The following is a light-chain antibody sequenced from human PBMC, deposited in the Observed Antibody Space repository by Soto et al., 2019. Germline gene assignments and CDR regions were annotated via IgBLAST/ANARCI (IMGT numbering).Light chain of an antibody. CDR2: GAS. CDR1: QSVRSNY. V-gene: IGKV3-20*01. CDR3: QQYGGSPYT. Sequence: EIVLTQSPGTQSLSPGERATLSCRASQSVRSNYLAWYQQKPGQAPRLLIYGASSRATGIPDRFSGTGSGTDFTLTISRLEPEDFAVYYCQQYGGSPYTFGQGTKLEIK. J-gene: IGKJ2*01.